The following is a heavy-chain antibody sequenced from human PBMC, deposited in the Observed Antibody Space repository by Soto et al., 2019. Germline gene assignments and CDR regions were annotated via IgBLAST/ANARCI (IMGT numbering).Heavy chain of an antibody. V-gene: IGHV3-7*01. Sequence: GGSLRLSCAASGFTFSSYWMSWVRQAPGKGLEWVANIKQDGSEKYYVDSVKGRFTISRDNAKNSLYLQMNSLRAEDTAVYYCASSISWYYDFWSGYYPLDVWGQGTTVTVSS. D-gene: IGHD3-3*01. CDR3: ASSISWYYDFWSGYYPLDV. CDR2: IKQDGSEK. J-gene: IGHJ6*02. CDR1: GFTFSSYW.